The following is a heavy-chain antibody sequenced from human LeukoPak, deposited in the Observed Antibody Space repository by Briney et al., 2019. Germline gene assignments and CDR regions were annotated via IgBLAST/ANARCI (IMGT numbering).Heavy chain of an antibody. V-gene: IGHV4-39*07. CDR1: GGSISSSSYY. D-gene: IGHD6-13*01. J-gene: IGHJ4*02. Sequence: SETLFLTCTVSGGSISSSSYYWGWIRQPPGKGLEGIGRIYYSGSTYYSPSLKSRVTISVDTSKNQFSLKLSSVTAADTAVYYCAGCPYSSSWYNYWGQGTLVTVSS. CDR2: IYYSGST. CDR3: AGCPYSSSWYNY.